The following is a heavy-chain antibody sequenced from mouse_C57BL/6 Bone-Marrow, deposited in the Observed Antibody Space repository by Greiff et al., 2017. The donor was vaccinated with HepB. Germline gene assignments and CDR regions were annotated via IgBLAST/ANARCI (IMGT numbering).Heavy chain of an antibody. D-gene: IGHD2-12*01. Sequence: VQRVESGPELVKPGASVKISCKASGYAFSSSWMNWVKQRPGKGLEWIGRIYPGDGDTNYNGKFKGKATLTADKSSSTAYMQLSSLTSEDSAVYFCLRRKDYWGQGTSVTVSS. J-gene: IGHJ4*01. CDR2: IYPGDGDT. CDR3: LRRKDY. V-gene: IGHV1-82*01. CDR1: GYAFSSSW.